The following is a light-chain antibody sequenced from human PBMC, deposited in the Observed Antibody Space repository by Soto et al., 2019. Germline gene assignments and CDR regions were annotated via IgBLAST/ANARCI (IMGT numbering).Light chain of an antibody. V-gene: IGLV1-40*01. Sequence: QSVLTQPPSVSGAPGQRVTISCTGSSSNIGAGYHVHWYQHLPGTAPKLLIYGNSNRPSGVPDRFTGSKSGTSASLAITGLQAEDEGDYYCQSYDSTLSDWVFGGGTKLTVL. CDR3: QSYDSTLSDWV. J-gene: IGLJ3*02. CDR1: SSNIGAGYH. CDR2: GNS.